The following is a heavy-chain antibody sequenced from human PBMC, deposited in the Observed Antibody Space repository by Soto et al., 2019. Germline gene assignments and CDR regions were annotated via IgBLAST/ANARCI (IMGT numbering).Heavy chain of an antibody. Sequence: EVQLLESGGGLEQPGGSLRVSCAASGFIFSSYAMNWVRQTPGQGLEWVSGISGSGVSTYYADSVKGRFSISRDNSKNTRYLQMNSLRAEDTAIYYCVKVRGGFYTYYVDYWGQGTLVTVSS. CDR1: GFIFSSYA. V-gene: IGHV3-23*01. CDR3: VKVRGGFYTYYVDY. D-gene: IGHD3-10*01. CDR2: ISGSGVST. J-gene: IGHJ4*02.